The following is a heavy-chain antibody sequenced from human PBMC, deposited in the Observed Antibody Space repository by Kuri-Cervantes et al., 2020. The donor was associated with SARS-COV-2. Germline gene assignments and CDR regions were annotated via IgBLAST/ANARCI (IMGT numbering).Heavy chain of an antibody. CDR3: ARGLRLGYCSGGSCSDAFDI. CDR2: IYYSGST. CDR1: GGSISSGGYY. Sequence: SETLSLTCTVSGGSISSGGYYWSWIRQHPGKGLEWIGYIYYSGSTYYNPSLKSLVTISVDTSKNQFSLKLSSVTAADTAVYYCARGLRLGYCSGGSCSDAFDIWGQGTMVTVSS. J-gene: IGHJ3*02. D-gene: IGHD2-15*01. V-gene: IGHV4-31*01.